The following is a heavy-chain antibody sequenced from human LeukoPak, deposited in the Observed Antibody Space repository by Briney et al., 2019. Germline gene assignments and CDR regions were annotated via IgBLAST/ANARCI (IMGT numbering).Heavy chain of an antibody. J-gene: IGHJ3*02. CDR1: GGSISDYY. D-gene: IGHD6-19*01. V-gene: IGHV4-34*01. CDR3: ARVDSGWDNHDAFDI. CDR2: INHSGST. Sequence: SETLSLTCAVSGGSISDYYWSWIRQPPGKGLEWIGEINHSGSTNYNPSLKSRVTISVDTSKNQFSLKLSSVTAADTAVCYCARVDSGWDNHDAFDIWGQGTMVTVSS.